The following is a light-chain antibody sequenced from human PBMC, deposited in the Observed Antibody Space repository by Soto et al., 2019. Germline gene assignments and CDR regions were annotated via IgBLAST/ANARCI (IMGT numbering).Light chain of an antibody. CDR3: QQYGSSPYT. CDR2: GAS. V-gene: IGKV3-20*01. Sequence: EILLTQSPGTLSLSPGERATLSCRASQSVRNSYLAWYQQKPGQAPRLLIYGASGRSTGIPDRCSGSASGTDFTLTISRVEPEDFAVYYCQQYGSSPYTCGQGTKLEI. J-gene: IGKJ2*01. CDR1: QSVRNSY.